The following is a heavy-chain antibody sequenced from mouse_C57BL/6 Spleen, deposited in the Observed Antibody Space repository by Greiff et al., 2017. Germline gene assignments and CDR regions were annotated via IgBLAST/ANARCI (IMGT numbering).Heavy chain of an antibody. CDR3: ARPTYYDYDGYAMDY. CDR1: GYTFTSYW. CDR2: INPSNGGT. D-gene: IGHD2-4*01. J-gene: IGHJ4*01. Sequence: QVQLQQPGTELVKPGASVKLSCKASGYTFTSYWMHWVKQRPGQGLEWIGNINPSNGGTNYNEKFKSKAPLTVDKSSSTAYMPLSSLTSEDSAVYYCARPTYYDYDGYAMDYWGQGTSVTVSS. V-gene: IGHV1-53*01.